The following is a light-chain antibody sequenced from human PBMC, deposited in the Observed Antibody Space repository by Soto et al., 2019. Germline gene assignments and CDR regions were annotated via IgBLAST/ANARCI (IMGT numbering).Light chain of an antibody. CDR3: QQSYSTPWT. CDR1: QSIRSY. Sequence: DIQMTQSPSSLSASVGDRVTITCRASQSIRSYLNWYQQKPGKAPKLLIYAASSLQSGVPSRFSGSESGTDFPLTISSLQPEDFATYYCQQSYSTPWTFGQGTKVDIK. CDR2: AAS. V-gene: IGKV1-39*01. J-gene: IGKJ1*01.